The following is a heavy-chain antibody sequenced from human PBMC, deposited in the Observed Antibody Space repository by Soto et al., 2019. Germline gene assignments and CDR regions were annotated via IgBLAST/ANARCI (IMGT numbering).Heavy chain of an antibody. Sequence: AGGALRLSRAPFGLTFRSYSMNWVRQAPGQGLEWVSSISSSSSYIYYADSVKGRFTISRDNAKNSLYLQMNSLRAEDTAVYYCARPAPGKQPTIYGMDVWGQGTTVTVSS. CDR1: GLTFRSYS. V-gene: IGHV3-21*01. J-gene: IGHJ6*02. CDR3: ARPAPGKQPTIYGMDV. D-gene: IGHD5-12*01. CDR2: ISSSSSYI.